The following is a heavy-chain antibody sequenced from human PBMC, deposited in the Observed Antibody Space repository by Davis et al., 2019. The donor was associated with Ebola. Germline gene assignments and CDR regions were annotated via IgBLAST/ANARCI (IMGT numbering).Heavy chain of an antibody. J-gene: IGHJ3*02. CDR3: VTGRNSGPNHDAFDI. Sequence: PGGSLRLSCAASRLTLRNYVMSWVRQAPGKGLEWVSAISGSGGTTYYTASVKGRFTISRDNSQNMLFLQMNSLRAEDTAVYYCVTGRNSGPNHDAFDIWGQGTMVTVS. CDR2: ISGSGGTT. D-gene: IGHD1-1*01. V-gene: IGHV3-23*01. CDR1: RLTLRNYV.